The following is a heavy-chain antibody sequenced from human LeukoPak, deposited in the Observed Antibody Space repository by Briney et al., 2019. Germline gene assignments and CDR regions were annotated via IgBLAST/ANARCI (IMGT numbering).Heavy chain of an antibody. CDR2: INPDSGGT. CDR3: ARVDIEWDY. V-gene: IGHV1-2*02. CDR1: AYTFTAYY. J-gene: IGHJ4*02. Sequence: ASVKVSCRASAYTFTAYYMHWVRQAPGQGLEWMGLINPDSGGTNYAQNFQGRVTMTRDTSISTAYMELSRLRSNDTAVYYCARVDIEWDYWGQGTQVTVSS. D-gene: IGHD3-3*01.